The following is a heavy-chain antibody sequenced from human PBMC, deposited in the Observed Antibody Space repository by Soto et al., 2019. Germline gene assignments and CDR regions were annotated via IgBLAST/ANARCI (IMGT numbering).Heavy chain of an antibody. Sequence: QVQLVQSGAEMKRPGSSVKVSCKASGGTFNRHGISWVRQAPGQGLEWMGGTIPLLLKTNYAQNFQGRVTITADGSTSTVYLELINLRSEDTAMYYCAGNPCRSTSCYTTYFDSWGRGTLLTVSS. D-gene: IGHD2-2*02. CDR3: AGNPCRSTSCYTTYFDS. CDR2: TIPLLLKT. CDR1: GGTFNRHG. V-gene: IGHV1-69*01. J-gene: IGHJ4*02.